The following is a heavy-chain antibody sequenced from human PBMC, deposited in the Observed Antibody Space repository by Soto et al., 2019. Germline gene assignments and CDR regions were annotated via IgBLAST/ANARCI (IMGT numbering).Heavy chain of an antibody. CDR3: AREATGSGSEYYYYYMDV. J-gene: IGHJ6*03. Sequence: GESLKISCAASGFTVSSNYMSWVRQAPGKGLEWVSVIYSGGSTYYADSVKGRFTISRDNSKNTLYLQMNSLRAEDTAVYYCAREATGSGSEYYYYYMDVWGKGTTVTVSS. CDR1: GFTVSSNY. CDR2: IYSGGST. V-gene: IGHV3-66*01. D-gene: IGHD3-10*01.